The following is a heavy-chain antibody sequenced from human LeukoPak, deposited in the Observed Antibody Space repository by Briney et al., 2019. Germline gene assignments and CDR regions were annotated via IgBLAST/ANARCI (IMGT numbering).Heavy chain of an antibody. D-gene: IGHD4-17*01. CDR2: IIPIFGTA. V-gene: IGHV1-69*05. Sequence: ASVKVSCKASGGTFSSYAISWVRQAPGQGLEWMGGIIPIFGTANYAQKLQGRVTMTTDTSTSTAYMELRSLRSDDTAVYYCAREPYSYGARAFDIWGQGTMVTVSS. CDR1: GGTFSSYA. CDR3: AREPYSYGARAFDI. J-gene: IGHJ3*02.